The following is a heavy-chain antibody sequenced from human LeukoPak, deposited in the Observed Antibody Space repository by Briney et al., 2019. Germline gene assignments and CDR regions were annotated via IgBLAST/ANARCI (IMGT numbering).Heavy chain of an antibody. V-gene: IGHV3-30*01. D-gene: IGHD2-2*01. CDR2: ISYDGSNK. CDR3: ARERGCSSTSCYLGYYYYYYYYMDV. CDR1: GFTFSSYA. Sequence: GGSLRLSCAASGFTFSSYAMHWVRQAPGKGLEWVAVISYDGSNKYYADSVKGRFTISRDNSKNTLYLQMNSLRAEDTAVYYCARERGCSSTSCYLGYYYYYYYYMDVWGKGTTVTVSS. J-gene: IGHJ6*03.